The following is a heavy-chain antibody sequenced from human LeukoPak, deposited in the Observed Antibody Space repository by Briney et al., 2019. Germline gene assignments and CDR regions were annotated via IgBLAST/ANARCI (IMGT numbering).Heavy chain of an antibody. J-gene: IGHJ4*02. D-gene: IGHD1-26*01. CDR3: AKSVTAGGSYYFDY. CDR1: GFTFSSYA. V-gene: IGHV3-23*01. Sequence: GGSLRLSCAASGFTFSSYAMSWVRQAPGKGLEWVSAISGSGGSTYYADSVKGRFTISRDNSKNTLHLQMNSLRAEDTAVYYCAKSVTAGGSYYFDYWGQGTLVTVSS. CDR2: ISGSGGST.